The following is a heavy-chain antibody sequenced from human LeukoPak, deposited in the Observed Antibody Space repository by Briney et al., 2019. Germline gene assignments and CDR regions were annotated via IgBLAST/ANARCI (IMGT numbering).Heavy chain of an antibody. D-gene: IGHD3-16*01. CDR3: ARRGQLYSDSYMDPLGY. CDR1: GYTFTNFD. Sequence: GASVKVSCKASGYTFTNFDINWVRQATGQGLEWMGWMNPSSGNAGYAQKFQGRVTITRDTSISTAYMELSSLRSEDTAVYYCARRGQLYSDSYMDPLGYWGQGTLVTVSS. V-gene: IGHV1-8*03. J-gene: IGHJ4*02. CDR2: MNPSSGNA.